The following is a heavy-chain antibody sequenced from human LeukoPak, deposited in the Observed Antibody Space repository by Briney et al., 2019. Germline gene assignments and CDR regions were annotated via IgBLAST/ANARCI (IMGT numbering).Heavy chain of an antibody. J-gene: IGHJ4*02. V-gene: IGHV4-4*07. CDR2: IHTSGST. Sequence: SETLSLTCTVSGGSISSYYWSWIRQPAGKGLEWIGRIHTSGSTNYNPSLKSRVTMSVDTSKNQFSLKLSSVTAADTAVYYCARVSGAGYDGRGVFDYWGQGTLVTVSS. CDR1: GGSISSYY. D-gene: IGHD2-8*02. CDR3: ARVSGAGYDGRGVFDY.